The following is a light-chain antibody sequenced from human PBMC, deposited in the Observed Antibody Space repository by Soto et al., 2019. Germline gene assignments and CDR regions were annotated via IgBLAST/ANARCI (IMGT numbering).Light chain of an antibody. CDR3: QKYRSSPPEFT. V-gene: IGKV3-20*01. J-gene: IGKJ3*01. CDR2: GAS. Sequence: EIVLTPSPGTLSLSAGERATLSCRASQTISSNYLAWYQQKPGQAPRLLIFGASYRATGIPDRFSGSGSGTDFTLTISRLEPEDFAGYYCQKYRSSPPEFTFGPGTKVDIK. CDR1: QTISSNY.